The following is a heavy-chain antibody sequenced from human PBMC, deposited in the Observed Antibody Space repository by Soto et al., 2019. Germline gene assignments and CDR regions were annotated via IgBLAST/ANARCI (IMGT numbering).Heavy chain of an antibody. D-gene: IGHD3-10*01. Sequence: PGGSVSLCCAASGFPFRSYSRAGVRKAPGKGRERVSAISGSGGSTYYADSVKGRFTISRDNSKNTLYLQMNSLRAEDTAVYYCAKWGENLLWFGDSILDGMDVWGQGTTVTVSS. CDR1: GFPFRSYS. CDR2: ISGSGGST. J-gene: IGHJ6*02. CDR3: AKWGENLLWFGDSILDGMDV. V-gene: IGHV3-23*01.